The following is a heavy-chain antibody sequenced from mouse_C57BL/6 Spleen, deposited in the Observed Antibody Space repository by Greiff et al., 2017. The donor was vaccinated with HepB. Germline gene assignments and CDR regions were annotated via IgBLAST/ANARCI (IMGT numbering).Heavy chain of an antibody. CDR1: GYSITSGYY. J-gene: IGHJ4*01. Sequence: EVKLVESGPGLVKPSQSLSLTCSVTGYSITSGYYWNWIRQFPGNKLEWMGYISYDGSNNYNPSLKNRISITRDTSKNQFFLKLNSVTTEDTATYYCARDYDGYYYAMDYWGQGTSVTVSS. CDR3: ARDYDGYYYAMDY. CDR2: ISYDGSN. V-gene: IGHV3-6*01. D-gene: IGHD2-3*01.